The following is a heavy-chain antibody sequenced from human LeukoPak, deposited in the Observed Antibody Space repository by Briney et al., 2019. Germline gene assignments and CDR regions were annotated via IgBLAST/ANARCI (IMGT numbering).Heavy chain of an antibody. D-gene: IGHD4-11*01. CDR2: TNVGNDYT. V-gene: IGHV1-3*01. J-gene: IGHJ4*02. CDR3: ARDDFSTYPGLNYFDY. Sequence: GSVKVSCKASGYTFTHYAVHWVHQAPGQRLEWMGWTNVGNDYTESSQKFQDRLTITSDTTATTVYMELSSLRSEDTAVYYCARDDFSTYPGLNYFDYWGQGSLVTVSS. CDR1: GYTFTHYA.